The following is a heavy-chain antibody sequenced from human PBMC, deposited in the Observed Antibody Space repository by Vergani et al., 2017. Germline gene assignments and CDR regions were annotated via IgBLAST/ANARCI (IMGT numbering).Heavy chain of an antibody. Sequence: QVQVVQSGAEVKKSGASVKVSCKTSGYTFSNYYMHWVRQAPGQGLEWMGIINPSGGHTNYAQKFQGRVTMTRDTSTSTVYMELSSLGSEDTAIYYCARGGYGILSGYRYWGQGALVGVSA. CDR3: ARGGYGILSGYRY. D-gene: IGHD3-9*01. J-gene: IGHJ4*02. CDR1: GYTFSNYY. V-gene: IGHV1-46*03. CDR2: INPSGGHT.